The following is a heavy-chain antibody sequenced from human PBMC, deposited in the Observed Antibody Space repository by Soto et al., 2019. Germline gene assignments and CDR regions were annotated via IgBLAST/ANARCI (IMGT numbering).Heavy chain of an antibody. Sequence: QVQLVQSGAEVKKPGSSVKVSCKASGGTFSSYAISWVRQAPGQGLEWMGGIIPIFGTANYAQKFQGRVTITADESTSTAYMELSGLISEYTAEYYCASPRIQRTTTRGAYYYGMDVWGQGTTVTVSS. CDR3: ASPRIQRTTTRGAYYYGMDV. J-gene: IGHJ6*02. CDR2: IIPIFGTA. D-gene: IGHD5-18*01. CDR1: GGTFSSYA. V-gene: IGHV1-69*12.